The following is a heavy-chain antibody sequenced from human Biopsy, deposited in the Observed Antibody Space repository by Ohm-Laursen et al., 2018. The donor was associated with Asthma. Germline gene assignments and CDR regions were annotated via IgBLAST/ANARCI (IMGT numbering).Heavy chain of an antibody. J-gene: IGHJ5*02. CDR3: ARDGRWFDP. CDR1: GFSFSSYW. Sequence: SLRLSCSASGFSFSSYWMSWVRQAPGKELEWVANIKQDGSEKYYVDSVKGRFSTSRDNAKNSLYLQMNSLRVEDTAVYYCARDGRWFDPWGQGTLVTVSS. V-gene: IGHV3-7*01. CDR2: IKQDGSEK.